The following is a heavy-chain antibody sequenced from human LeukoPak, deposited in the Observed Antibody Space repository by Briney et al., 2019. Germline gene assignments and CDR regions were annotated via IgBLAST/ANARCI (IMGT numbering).Heavy chain of an antibody. Sequence: SETLSLTCTVSGGSISSSSYYWGWIRQPPGKGPEWIGSIYYSGSTYYNPSLKSRVTISVDTSKNQFSLKLSSVTAADTAVYYCARDGTNGVIVATTPGAYFDYWGQGTLVTVSS. J-gene: IGHJ4*02. CDR2: IYYSGST. CDR1: GGSISSSSYY. D-gene: IGHD5-12*01. CDR3: ARDGTNGVIVATTPGAYFDY. V-gene: IGHV4-39*07.